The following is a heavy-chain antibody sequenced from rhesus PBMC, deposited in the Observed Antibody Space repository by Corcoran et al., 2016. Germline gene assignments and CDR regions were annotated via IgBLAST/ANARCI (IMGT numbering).Heavy chain of an antibody. D-gene: IGHD2-21*01. J-gene: IGHJ4*01. V-gene: IGHV3S42*01. Sequence: VQLVESGGGLAKPGGSLRLSCAASGFTVSSHWMNWVRKTSGKGLVCISAINYGGRRPYSADSVKGRFTISRDNSKHTLSLQMNSLRAEDTAVYYCAKVSGCTGSGCLWAFDYWGQGVLVTVSS. CDR2: INYGGRRP. CDR1: GFTVSSHW. CDR3: AKVSGCTGSGCLWAFDY.